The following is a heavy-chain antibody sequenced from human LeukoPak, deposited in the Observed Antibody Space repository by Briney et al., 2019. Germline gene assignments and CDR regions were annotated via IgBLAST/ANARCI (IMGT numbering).Heavy chain of an antibody. CDR2: INHSGST. CDR3: ARGYYYGSGTQGDY. J-gene: IGHJ4*02. D-gene: IGHD3-10*01. CDR1: GGSISSYY. Sequence: PSETLSLTCTVSGGSISSYYWSWIRQPPGKGLEWIGEINHSGSTNYNPSLKSRVTISVDTSKNQFSLKLSSVTAADTAVYYCARGYYYGSGTQGDYWGQGTLVTVSS. V-gene: IGHV4-34*01.